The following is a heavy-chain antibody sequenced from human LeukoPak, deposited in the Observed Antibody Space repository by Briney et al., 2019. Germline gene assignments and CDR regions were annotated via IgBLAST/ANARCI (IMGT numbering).Heavy chain of an antibody. Sequence: PSETLSLTCTGSGGSLSSYYWSWIGQPAGKGREWMGRIYTRGSTHYTPSLKSRVTMSVDTSKNQFSLKPSSVTAADTAVYYCARVAPYYSDAFDIWGQGTMVTVSS. CDR2: IYTRGST. J-gene: IGHJ3*02. CDR1: GGSLSSYY. CDR3: ARVAPYYSDAFDI. V-gene: IGHV4-4*07. D-gene: IGHD3-22*01.